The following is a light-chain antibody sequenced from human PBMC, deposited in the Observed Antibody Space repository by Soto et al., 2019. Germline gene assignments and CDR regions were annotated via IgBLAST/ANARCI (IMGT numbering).Light chain of an antibody. V-gene: IGKV1-5*01. CDR3: QQYNSYSPVT. Sequence: DIQMTQSPSTLSASVGDRVTITCRASQSISSWLAWYQQKPGKAPKLLIYDASSLESGVPSRFSGSGSGTEFTLTISSLQPDDFAPYYCQQYNSYSPVTFGGGTKADIK. J-gene: IGKJ4*01. CDR2: DAS. CDR1: QSISSW.